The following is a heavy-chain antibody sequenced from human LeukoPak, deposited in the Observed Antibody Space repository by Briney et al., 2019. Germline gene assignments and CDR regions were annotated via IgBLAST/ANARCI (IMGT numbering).Heavy chain of an antibody. D-gene: IGHD3-22*01. CDR1: GYTFTSYG. J-gene: IGHJ3*02. CDR3: ARDRYYYDSSGSSGAFDI. Sequence: GSVKVSCKASGYTFTSYGISWVRQAPGQGLEWMGWISAYNGNTNYAQKLQGRVTMTTDTSTSTAYMELRSLRSDDTAVYYCARDRYYYDSSGSSGAFDIWGQGTMVTVSS. CDR2: ISAYNGNT. V-gene: IGHV1-18*01.